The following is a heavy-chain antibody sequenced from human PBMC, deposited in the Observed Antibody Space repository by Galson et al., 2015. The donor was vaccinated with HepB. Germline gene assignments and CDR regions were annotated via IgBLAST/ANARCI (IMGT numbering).Heavy chain of an antibody. J-gene: IGHJ3*02. CDR2: IWFDGSNK. Sequence: SLRLSCAASGFTFSNYGMHWVRQAPGKGLEWVAVIWFDGSNKDCLDSVRGRFTISRDNSKNMLFLEMNSLRDVDTATYYCARSPSSSWGDGFDIWGQGTMVTVSS. V-gene: IGHV3-33*01. D-gene: IGHD6-13*01. CDR1: GFTFSNYG. CDR3: ARSPSSSWGDGFDI.